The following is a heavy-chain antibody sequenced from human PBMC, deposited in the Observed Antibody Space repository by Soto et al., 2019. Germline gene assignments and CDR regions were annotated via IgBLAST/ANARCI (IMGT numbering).Heavy chain of an antibody. CDR3: ARNGGEYNYGYNWFDP. CDR1: GGSFSGYY. V-gene: IGHV4-34*01. D-gene: IGHD5-18*01. CDR2: INHSGST. J-gene: IGHJ5*02. Sequence: SETLSLTCAVYGGSFSGYYWSWIRQPPGKGLEWIGEINHSGSTNYNPSLKSRVTISVDTSKNQFSLKLSSVTAADTAVYYCARNGGEYNYGYNWFDPWGQGTLVTVSS.